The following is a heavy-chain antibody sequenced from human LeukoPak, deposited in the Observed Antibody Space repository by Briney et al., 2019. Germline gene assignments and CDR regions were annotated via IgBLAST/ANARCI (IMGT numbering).Heavy chain of an antibody. CDR3: AREAPGYSSGWYLRPTSLFDY. Sequence: ETSETLSLTCTVSGYSISSGYYWGWIRQPPGKGLEWIGSIYHSGSTYYNPSLKSRVTISVDKSKNQFSLKLSSVTAADTAVYYCAREAPGYSSGWYLRPTSLFDYWGQGTLVTVSS. V-gene: IGHV4-38-2*02. CDR2: IYHSGST. D-gene: IGHD6-19*01. CDR1: GYSISSGYY. J-gene: IGHJ4*02.